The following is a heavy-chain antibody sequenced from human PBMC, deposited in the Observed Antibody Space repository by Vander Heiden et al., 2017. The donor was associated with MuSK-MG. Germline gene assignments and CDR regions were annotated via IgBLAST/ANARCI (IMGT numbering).Heavy chain of an antibody. Sequence: QVQLQESGPGLVNPSQTLSPTRTVSGGSIRSGSYYGNWIRQPAGKGLEWIGRISTSGSTNYNPSLKSRVTMSVDTSQNQFSLKLNSVTAADTAVYYCARDLPDLSNCSGGSCLFDNWGQGTLVTVSS. V-gene: IGHV4-61*02. CDR3: ARDLPDLSNCSGGSCLFDN. CDR1: GGSIRSGSYY. CDR2: ISTSGST. D-gene: IGHD2-15*01. J-gene: IGHJ4*02.